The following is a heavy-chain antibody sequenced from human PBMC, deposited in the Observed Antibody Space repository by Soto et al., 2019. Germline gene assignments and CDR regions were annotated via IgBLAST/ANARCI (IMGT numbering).Heavy chain of an antibody. CDR1: GFTLSIYA. CDR2: LSGNGGNT. Sequence: EVQLLESGGGLVQPGGSLRLSCAASGFTLSIYAMTWVRQAPGKGLEWVSGLSGNGGNTFYADSVKGRFTISRDKSKNTLYLQMNSLRAEDAAVYYCANDRLEAVNYYYSAMDVWGQGTTVTGSS. V-gene: IGHV3-23*01. CDR3: ANDRLEAVNYYYSAMDV. J-gene: IGHJ6*02. D-gene: IGHD6-13*01.